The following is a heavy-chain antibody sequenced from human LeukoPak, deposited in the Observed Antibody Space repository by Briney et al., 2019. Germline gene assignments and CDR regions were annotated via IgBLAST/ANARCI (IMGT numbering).Heavy chain of an antibody. D-gene: IGHD3-22*01. V-gene: IGHV1-46*01. J-gene: IGHJ6*03. Sequence: GASVKVSCKASGYTFTSYYMHWVRQAPGQGLEWMGIINPSGGSTSYAQKFQGRVTMTRDTSTSTVYMGLSSLRSEDTAVYYCARGGSGYVSYYYYYMDVWGKGTTVTVSS. CDR1: GYTFTSYY. CDR3: ARGGSGYVSYYYYYMDV. CDR2: INPSGGST.